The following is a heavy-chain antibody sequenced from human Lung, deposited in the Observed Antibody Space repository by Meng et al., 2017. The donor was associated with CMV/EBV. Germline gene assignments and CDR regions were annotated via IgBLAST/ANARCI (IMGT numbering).Heavy chain of an antibody. CDR3: ARDFYEYDNSGYYDDTFDI. CDR2: IGGYDGRT. Sequence: ASVKVSXKASGYTFSSYGISWVRQAPGQGLEWMGWIGGYDGRTNYRQKFKGRVTVTRDTSTSTTYMEVRSPGSDDTAVYYCARDFYEYDNSGYYDDTFDIWGQGTMVTVSS. D-gene: IGHD3-22*01. J-gene: IGHJ3*02. CDR1: GYTFSSYG. V-gene: IGHV1-18*01.